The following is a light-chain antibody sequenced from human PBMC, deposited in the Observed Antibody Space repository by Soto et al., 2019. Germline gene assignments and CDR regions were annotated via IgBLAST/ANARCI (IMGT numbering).Light chain of an antibody. CDR1: QSINSY. Sequence: DIQMTQSPSSQSASVGDRVTITCRASQSINSYLNWYQQKPGKAPKLLIYGASSLQGGVPSRFSGSGSGTDYTLTISSLQPEDFTTYYCQQSYSTPRTFGQGTKVEIK. J-gene: IGKJ1*01. CDR3: QQSYSTPRT. CDR2: GAS. V-gene: IGKV1-39*01.